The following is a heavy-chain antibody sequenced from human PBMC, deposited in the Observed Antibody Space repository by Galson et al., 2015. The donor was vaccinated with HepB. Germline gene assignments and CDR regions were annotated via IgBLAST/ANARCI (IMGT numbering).Heavy chain of an antibody. J-gene: IGHJ6*03. Sequence: SLRLSCAASEFTFSSYAMSWVRQAPGKGLEWVSGISGSDGDTYYADPVKGRFTISRDNSKNTLYLQMNSLRAEDTAVYYCARKGVYSYTSSFYYYYMDVWGKGTTVTVSS. CDR2: ISGSDGDT. D-gene: IGHD2-8*01. CDR1: EFTFSSYA. V-gene: IGHV3-23*01. CDR3: ARKGVYSYTSSFYYYYMDV.